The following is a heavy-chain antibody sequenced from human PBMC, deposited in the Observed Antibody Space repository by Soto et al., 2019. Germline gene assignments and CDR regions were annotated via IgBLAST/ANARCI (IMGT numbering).Heavy chain of an antibody. Sequence: EVQLVESGGGLVKPGGSLRLSCAASGFTFSTYSMNWVRQAPGKGLEWVSYITSDSSNVHYADSVKGRFTISRDNAKNSLSRQMNTLRADDTAVYYCARALGEALATLTRDYGGQGTLVTVSS. CDR1: GFTFSTYS. V-gene: IGHV3-21*01. D-gene: IGHD2-15*01. CDR3: ARALGEALATLTRDY. CDR2: ITSDSSNV. J-gene: IGHJ4*02.